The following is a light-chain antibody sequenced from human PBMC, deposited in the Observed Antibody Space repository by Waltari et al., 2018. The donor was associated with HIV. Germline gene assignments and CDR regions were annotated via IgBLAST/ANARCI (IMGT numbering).Light chain of an antibody. Sequence: QSVLTQTPSTSGTPGQRVTMSCSGSDSDIGAYSVNWYQKFPGTAPKLLIYSNNPRPSVVPDRVAGSMSCTSASLAISGLQSCDEADYFCAAWDESRATYVFGTGTRVTVL. J-gene: IGLJ1*01. CDR2: SNN. CDR3: AAWDESRATYV. V-gene: IGLV1-44*01. CDR1: DSDIGAYS.